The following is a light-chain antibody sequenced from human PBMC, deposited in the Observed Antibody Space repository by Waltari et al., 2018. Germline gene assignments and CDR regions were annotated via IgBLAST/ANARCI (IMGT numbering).Light chain of an antibody. CDR3: GSWDTRLNTGV. CDR2: ENN. Sequence: QSVLTQPPSVSAAPGQKVTISCSGGSPNIVDSHVSWYQQLPGAAPKLLIYENNRRPEGIPDRFSCSKSGTSATLDITGLQTGDEGDYYCGSWDTRLNTGVFGGGTKLTVL. CDR1: SPNIVDSH. V-gene: IGLV1-51*01. J-gene: IGLJ3*02.